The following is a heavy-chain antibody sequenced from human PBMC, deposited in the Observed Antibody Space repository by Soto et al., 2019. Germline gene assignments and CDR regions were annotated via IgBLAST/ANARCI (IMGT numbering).Heavy chain of an antibody. D-gene: IGHD3-3*01. CDR1: GGTFSSYA. Sequence: SVKVSCKASGGTFSSYAISWVRQAPGQGLEWMGGIIPIFGTANYAQKFQGRVTITADESTSTAYMELSSLRSEDTAVYYCARAIKRPIFGVHYYYGMDVWGQGTTVTVSS. CDR2: IIPIFGTA. J-gene: IGHJ6*02. CDR3: ARAIKRPIFGVHYYYGMDV. V-gene: IGHV1-69*13.